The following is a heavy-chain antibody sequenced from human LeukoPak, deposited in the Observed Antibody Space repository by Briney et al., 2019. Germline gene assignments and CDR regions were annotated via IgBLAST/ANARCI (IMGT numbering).Heavy chain of an antibody. V-gene: IGHV3-30-3*01. CDR1: GFTFSSYA. CDR2: ISYDGSNK. J-gene: IGHJ4*02. D-gene: IGHD3-22*01. CDR3: AKAGVSSGYYLYYFDY. Sequence: GGSLRLSCAASGFTFSSYAMHWVRQAPGKGLEWVAVISYDGSNKYYADSVKGRFTISRDNSKNTLYLQMNSLRAEDTAVYYCAKAGVSSGYYLYYFDYWGQGTLVTVSS.